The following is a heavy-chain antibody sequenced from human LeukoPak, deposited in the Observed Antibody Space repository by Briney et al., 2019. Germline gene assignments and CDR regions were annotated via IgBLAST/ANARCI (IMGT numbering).Heavy chain of an antibody. V-gene: IGHV3-48*03. J-gene: IGHJ5*02. CDR2: ISSSGNTI. D-gene: IGHD6-13*01. CDR3: ARDRYSSSWYNWFDP. CDR1: GFTFSSYE. Sequence: GGSLRLSCAASGFTFSSYEMNWVRQAPGKGLECVSYISSSGNTIYYADSVKGRFTVSRDNAKNSLYLQMNSLRAEDTAVYYCARDRYSSSWYNWFDPWGQGTLVTVSS.